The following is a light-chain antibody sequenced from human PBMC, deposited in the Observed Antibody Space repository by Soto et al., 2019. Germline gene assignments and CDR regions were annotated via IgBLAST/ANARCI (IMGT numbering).Light chain of an antibody. J-gene: IGKJ1*01. CDR2: GAS. CDR1: QSVNSN. V-gene: IGKV3D-15*01. CDR3: QQYYHWPRT. Sequence: EIVLTQSPAILSVSPGETVTLSCRASQSVNSNLAWFQQKPGQAPRLLIHGASIRATDIPARFSGSGSGTDFTLTITSLQSEDFAVYYCQQYYHWPRTFGQGTKVEIK.